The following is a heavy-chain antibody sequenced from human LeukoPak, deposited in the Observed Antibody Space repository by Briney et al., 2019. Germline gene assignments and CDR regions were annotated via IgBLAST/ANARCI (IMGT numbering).Heavy chain of an antibody. V-gene: IGHV1-3*01. Sequence: ASVKVSCKASGYTFTSYAMHWVRQAPGQRLEGMGWINAGNGNTKYSQKFQGRVTITRDTSASTAYMELSSLRSEDTAVYYCARDRSSGWSRLDYWGQGTLVTVSS. CDR2: INAGNGNT. J-gene: IGHJ4*02. CDR3: ARDRSSGWSRLDY. CDR1: GYTFTSYA. D-gene: IGHD6-19*01.